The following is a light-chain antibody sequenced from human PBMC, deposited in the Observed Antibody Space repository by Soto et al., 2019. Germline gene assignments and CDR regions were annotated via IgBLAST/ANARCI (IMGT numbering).Light chain of an antibody. J-gene: IGLJ2*01. V-gene: IGLV7-46*01. CDR2: DTT. CDR1: TGTVTSGHF. CDR3: LLSYNTVAV. Sequence: QAVVTQEPSLTVSPGGTVTLTCGSSTGTVTSGHFPYWFQQKPGQAPRTLIYDTTDKHSWTPARFSGSLLGDKAALTLSGAQPEDEADYYCLLSYNTVAVFGGGTKVTVL.